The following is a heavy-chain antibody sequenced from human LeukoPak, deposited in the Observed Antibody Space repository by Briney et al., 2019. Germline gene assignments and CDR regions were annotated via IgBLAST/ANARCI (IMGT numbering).Heavy chain of an antibody. D-gene: IGHD2-15*01. CDR3: ARVGYCSGDRWYLHFDY. CDR1: GGTFSSYA. CDR2: INPKNGDT. Sequence: ASVKVSCKASGGTFSSYAISWVRQAPGQGLEWMGWINPKNGDTHYAQKFQGWVTMTRDTSITTVYMELNRLTSDDTALYYCARVGYCSGDRWYLHFDYWGQGTLVTVSS. V-gene: IGHV1-2*04. J-gene: IGHJ4*02.